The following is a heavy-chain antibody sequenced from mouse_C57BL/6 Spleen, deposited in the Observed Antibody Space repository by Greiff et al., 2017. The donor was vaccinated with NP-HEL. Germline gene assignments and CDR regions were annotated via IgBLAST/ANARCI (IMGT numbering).Heavy chain of an antibody. CDR3: ASPITTGAMDY. Sequence: QVQLQQPGAELVKPGASVKMSCKASGYTFTSYWLTWVKQRPGQGLEWIGDLYPGSGSTNYNEKFKSKATLTVDTSSSTAYMQLSSLTSEDSAVYYCASPITTGAMDYWGQGTSVTVSS. V-gene: IGHV1-55*01. J-gene: IGHJ4*01. D-gene: IGHD1-1*01. CDR2: LYPGSGST. CDR1: GYTFTSYW.